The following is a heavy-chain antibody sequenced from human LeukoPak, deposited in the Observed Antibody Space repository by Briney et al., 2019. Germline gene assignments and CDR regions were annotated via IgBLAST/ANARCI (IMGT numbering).Heavy chain of an antibody. CDR3: ARDQGGQSYYYYYGMDV. CDR2: ISSSGSTI. J-gene: IGHJ6*02. V-gene: IGHV3-48*03. Sequence: GGSLRLSCAASGFTFSSHEMNWVRQAPGKGLEWVSYISSSGSTIYYADSVKGRFTISRDNAKNSLYLQMNSLRAEDTAVYYCARDQGGQSYYYYYGMDVWGQGTTVTVSS. D-gene: IGHD1-26*01. CDR1: GFTFSSHE.